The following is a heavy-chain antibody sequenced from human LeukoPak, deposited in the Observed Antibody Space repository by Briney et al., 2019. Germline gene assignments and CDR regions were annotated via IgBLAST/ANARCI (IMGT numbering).Heavy chain of an antibody. D-gene: IGHD3-22*01. V-gene: IGHV1-46*01. CDR2: INPSGGST. J-gene: IGHJ6*02. CDR3: ARPPVRSSGYYTDYYYGMDV. CDR1: GYTFTSYY. Sequence: ASVKVSCKASGYTFTSYYMYWVRQAPGQGLEWMGIINPSGGSTSYAQKFQGRVTMTRDTSTSTVYMELSSLRSEDTAVYYCARPPVRSSGYYTDYYYGMDVWGQGTTVTVSS.